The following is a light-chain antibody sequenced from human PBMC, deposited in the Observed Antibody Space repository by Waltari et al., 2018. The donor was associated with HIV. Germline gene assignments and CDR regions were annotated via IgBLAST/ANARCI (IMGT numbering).Light chain of an antibody. CDR1: QDISNN. Sequence: DIQMTQSPSSVSVSVGDRVIITCRASQDISNNLAWYQQKPGTVPKLLIYAASTIQSGVPSRFSGSGSGTDFTLTIDSLQPEDIATYYCQKYNTAPYTFGQGTNLEI. V-gene: IGKV1-27*01. CDR2: AAS. CDR3: QKYNTAPYT. J-gene: IGKJ2*01.